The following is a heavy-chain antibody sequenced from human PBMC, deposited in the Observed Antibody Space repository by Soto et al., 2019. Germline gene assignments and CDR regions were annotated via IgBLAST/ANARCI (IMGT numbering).Heavy chain of an antibody. D-gene: IGHD3-22*01. CDR3: ARAAYFDTSGNSYRLAV. Sequence: PSQALSLTCASSGDSVSINNAAWNWIRQSPSRGLECPGRTYYRSKWYNDYAESVKSRITIRPDTSESQFSLLLNSVTREDTAVYYCARAAYFDTSGNSYRLAVSAQRTTVLVSS. CDR2: TYYRSKWYN. V-gene: IGHV6-1*01. CDR1: GDSVSINNAA. J-gene: IGHJ6*01.